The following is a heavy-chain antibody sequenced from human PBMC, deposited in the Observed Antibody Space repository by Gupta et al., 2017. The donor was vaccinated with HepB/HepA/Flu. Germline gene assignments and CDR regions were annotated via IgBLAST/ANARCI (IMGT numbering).Heavy chain of an antibody. CDR2: MNPRSGNK. V-gene: IGHV1-8*01. Sequence: QVQLVQSGAEVKKPGASVKVSCKASGYSFTSYDVSWVRQATGQGLEWMGWMNPRSGNKGYLQKFQGRVTMTRDTSISTAYMELSSLRSEDTAVYYCARGTRTFDYWGQGTLGNVSS. CDR1: GYSFTSYD. J-gene: IGHJ4*02. CDR3: ARGTRTFDY.